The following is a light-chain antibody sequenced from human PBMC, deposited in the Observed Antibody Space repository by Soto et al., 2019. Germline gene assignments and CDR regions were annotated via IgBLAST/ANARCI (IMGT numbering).Light chain of an antibody. CDR1: QGLEHRDGDTR. V-gene: IGKV2-30*02. Sequence: DVVMTQSPLSLPVTLGQPASISCRSSQGLEHRDGDTRFSWYQQRPGQSPRRLIYRVSNRDSGVPDRFSGSGSGTDFTLKINRVEAEDVGVYYCMQGTHWPWTFGQGTKVDIK. J-gene: IGKJ1*01. CDR3: MQGTHWPWT. CDR2: RVS.